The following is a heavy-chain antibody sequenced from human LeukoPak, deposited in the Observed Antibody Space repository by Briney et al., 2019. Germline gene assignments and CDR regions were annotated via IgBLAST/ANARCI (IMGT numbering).Heavy chain of an antibody. V-gene: IGHV3-23*01. J-gene: IGHJ3*02. CDR2: ISGSGGST. Sequence: GGSLRLSCAASGFTFSSYGMSWVRQAPGKGLEWVSAISGSGGSTYYADSVKGRFTISRDNSKNTLYLQMNSLRAEDTAVYYCAKSTGHRIDAFDIWGQGTMVTVSS. CDR1: GFTFSSYG. CDR3: AKSTGHRIDAFDI. D-gene: IGHD2-2*01.